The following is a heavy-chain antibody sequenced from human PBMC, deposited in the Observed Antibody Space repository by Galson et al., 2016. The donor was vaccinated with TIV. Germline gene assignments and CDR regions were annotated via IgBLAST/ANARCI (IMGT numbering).Heavy chain of an antibody. Sequence: TLSLTCAVFGGSIINGDYYWSWIRQPPGKGLEWIGYIYYSGSTKINPSLKSRLTMSVDRSRNQFSLSLYSVTAADTAVYFCARDAGTYYHAFDVWGQGTMVTVSS. CDR3: ARDAGTYYHAFDV. D-gene: IGHD3-22*01. J-gene: IGHJ3*01. CDR1: GGSIINGDYY. V-gene: IGHV4-30-4*01. CDR2: IYYSGST.